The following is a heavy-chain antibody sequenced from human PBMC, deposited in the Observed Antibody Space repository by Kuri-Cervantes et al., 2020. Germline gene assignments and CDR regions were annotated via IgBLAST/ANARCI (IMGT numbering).Heavy chain of an antibody. Sequence: SETLSLTCTVSGGSISSGGYYWSWIRQPAGKGLEWIGRIYTSGSTNYNPSLKSRATMSVDTSKNQFSLKLSSVTAADTAVYYCARVGGSYPYYFDYWGQGTLVTVSS. J-gene: IGHJ4*02. CDR1: GGSISSGGYY. CDR2: IYTSGST. V-gene: IGHV4-61*02. D-gene: IGHD1-26*01. CDR3: ARVGGSYPYYFDY.